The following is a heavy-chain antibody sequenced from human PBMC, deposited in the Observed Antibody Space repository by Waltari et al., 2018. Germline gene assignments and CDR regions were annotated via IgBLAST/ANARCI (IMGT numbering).Heavy chain of an antibody. CDR1: GYTFTSYD. CDR3: ARGHRGRNDFWSGRFGSGSYYNFAF. Sequence: QVQLVQSGAEVKKPGASVKVSCKASGYTFTSYDINWVRQATGQGLEWMGWMNPNSGNTGYAQKFQGRVTMTRNTSISTAYMELSSLRSEDTAVYYCARGHRGRNDFWSGRFGSGSYYNFAFWGQGTLVTVSS. CDR2: MNPNSGNT. J-gene: IGHJ4*02. V-gene: IGHV1-8*02. D-gene: IGHD3-10*01.